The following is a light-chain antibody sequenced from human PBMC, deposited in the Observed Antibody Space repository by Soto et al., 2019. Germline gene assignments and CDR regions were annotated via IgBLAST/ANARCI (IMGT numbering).Light chain of an antibody. CDR3: SAYAGSNNLGV. CDR2: EVT. J-gene: IGLJ1*01. Sequence: QSALTQPPSASGSPGQSVTISCTGTSSDVGGYNYVSWYQQHPGKAPKRMIYEVTKRPSGVPDPFSGSKSGNTASLTVSGLQAEDVADYYCSAYAGSNNLGVFGTGTKLTVL. V-gene: IGLV2-8*01. CDR1: SSDVGGYNY.